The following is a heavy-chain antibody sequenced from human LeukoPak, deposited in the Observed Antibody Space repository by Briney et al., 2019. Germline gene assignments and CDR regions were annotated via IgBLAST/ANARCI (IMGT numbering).Heavy chain of an antibody. CDR3: ARATFGGSYYAFDI. CDR1: GGAISGYY. CDR2: IYSSGST. J-gene: IGHJ3*02. V-gene: IGHV4-59*01. D-gene: IGHD1-26*01. Sequence: SETLSLTCTVSGGAISGYYWSWIRQPPGKGREGSGYIYSSGSTNYNPSLKSRVTISVDTYKNQFALKLSSVTAADTAVYYCARATFGGSYYAFDIWGQGTMVTVSS.